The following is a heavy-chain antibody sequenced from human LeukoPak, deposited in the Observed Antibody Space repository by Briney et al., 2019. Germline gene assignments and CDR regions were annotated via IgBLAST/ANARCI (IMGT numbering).Heavy chain of an antibody. Sequence: ASVKVSCKASGYTFTGYYMHWVRQAPGQGLEWMGWINPNSGGTNYAQKFQGRVTMTRDTSIRTAYMELSRLRSDDTAVYYCARDPLGVVVPAAIRGPDYWGQGTLVTVSS. CDR2: INPNSGGT. D-gene: IGHD2-2*02. CDR3: ARDPLGVVVPAAIRGPDY. CDR1: GYTFTGYY. J-gene: IGHJ4*02. V-gene: IGHV1-2*02.